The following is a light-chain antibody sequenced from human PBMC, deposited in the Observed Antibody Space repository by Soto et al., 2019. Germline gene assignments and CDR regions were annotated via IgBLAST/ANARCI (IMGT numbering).Light chain of an antibody. CDR1: QGINIF. V-gene: IGKV1-9*01. Sequence: DIQLTQSPSFLSASVGDRVTITCRASQGINIFLAWFQQKPGKAPNLLISAASTLQSGVPSRFSGSGSETEFTLTITGLQPEDSATYYCQQRNSYPRTFGQGTKVEIK. J-gene: IGKJ2*01. CDR3: QQRNSYPRT. CDR2: AAS.